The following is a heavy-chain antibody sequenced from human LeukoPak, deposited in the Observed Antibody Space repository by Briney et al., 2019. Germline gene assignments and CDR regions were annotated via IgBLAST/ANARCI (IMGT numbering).Heavy chain of an antibody. D-gene: IGHD1-26*01. CDR3: AARSGRFDAFDI. CDR2: MNPNSGNT. CDR1: GYTFTSYD. J-gene: IGHJ3*02. Sequence: GASVKVSCKASGYTFTSYDINWVRQATGQGLEWMGWMNPNSGNTGYAQKFQGRVTMTRNTSISTAYMELSSLRAEDTAVYYCAARSGRFDAFDIWGQGTIVTVSS. V-gene: IGHV1-8*01.